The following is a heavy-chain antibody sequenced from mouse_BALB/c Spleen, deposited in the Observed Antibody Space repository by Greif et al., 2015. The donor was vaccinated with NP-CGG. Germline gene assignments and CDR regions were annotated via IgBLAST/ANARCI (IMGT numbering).Heavy chain of an antibody. CDR3: ARCDYDGAY. V-gene: IGHV14-1*02. D-gene: IGHD2-4*01. CDR2: IDPENGNT. J-gene: IGHJ3*01. CDR1: GFSIKDYY. Sequence: VQLQQSGAELARPGALVKLSCKASGFSIKDYYMHWVKQRPEQGLEWIGWIDPENGNTIYDPKFQGKASITADTSSNTAYLQLSSLTSEDTAVYYCARCDYDGAYWGQGTLVTVSA.